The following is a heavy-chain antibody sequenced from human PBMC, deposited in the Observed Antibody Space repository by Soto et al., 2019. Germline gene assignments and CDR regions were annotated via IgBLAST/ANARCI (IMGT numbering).Heavy chain of an antibody. D-gene: IGHD3-16*02. CDR3: ARATDNYVWGSYPTTFDY. CDR2: IYYSGST. J-gene: IGHJ4*02. Sequence: SETLSLTCTVSGGSISSYYWSWIRQPPGKGLEWIGYIYYSGSTNYNPSLKSRVTISVDTSKNQFSLKLSSVTAADTAVYYCARATDNYVWGSYPTTFDYWGQGTVVTAPQ. CDR1: GGSISSYY. V-gene: IGHV4-59*01.